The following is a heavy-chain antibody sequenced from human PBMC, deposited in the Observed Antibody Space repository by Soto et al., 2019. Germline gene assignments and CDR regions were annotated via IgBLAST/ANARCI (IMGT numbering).Heavy chain of an antibody. D-gene: IGHD3-3*01. J-gene: IGHJ4*02. CDR1: GGTFNIYA. CDR2: IIPVFGTP. CDR3: AIGPYYDFWKGFSYFDD. V-gene: IGHV1-69*01. Sequence: QVQLAQSGAEVKKPGSSVKVSCKASGGTFNIYAISWVRQAPGQGLEWMAGIIPVFGTPSFAQKFRGRVTITADESTDTAYMELSSLGSEDTAFYYCAIGPYYDFWKGFSYFDDWGQETLVIVSS.